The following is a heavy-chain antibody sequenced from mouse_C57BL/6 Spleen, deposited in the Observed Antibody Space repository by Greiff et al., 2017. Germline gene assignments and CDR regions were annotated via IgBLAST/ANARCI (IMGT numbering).Heavy chain of an antibody. Sequence: QVQLQQSGAELMKPGASVKLSCKATGYTFTGYWIEWVKQRPGHGLEWIGEILPGSGSTNSNETLQGKATLTADKSSSTAYMELRSLTSADSAVYFCARLITTVPSSPYYFDYWGQGTTLTVSS. V-gene: IGHV1-9*01. CDR3: ARLITTVPSSPYYFDY. D-gene: IGHD1-1*01. CDR1: GYTFTGYW. CDR2: ILPGSGST. J-gene: IGHJ2*01.